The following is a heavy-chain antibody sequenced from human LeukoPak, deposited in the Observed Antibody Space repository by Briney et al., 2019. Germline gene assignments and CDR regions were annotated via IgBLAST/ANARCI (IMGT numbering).Heavy chain of an antibody. CDR2: VFYGGGT. V-gene: IGHV4-59*13. CDR1: GGSINYEY. J-gene: IGHJ4*02. Sequence: AETLSLTCAVGGGSINYEYGRWLRQPARKRVEWVGYVFYGGGTNYSPSLRGRVTMSVDKSKNQFSLRLSSLTASDTAVYYCAGYPRTGLSATALDYWGQGILVTVSS. D-gene: IGHD4-17*01. CDR3: AGYPRTGLSATALDY.